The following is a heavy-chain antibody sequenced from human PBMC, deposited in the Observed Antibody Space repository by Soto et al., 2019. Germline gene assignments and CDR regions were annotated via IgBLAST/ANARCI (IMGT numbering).Heavy chain of an antibody. CDR1: GGTFSSYA. V-gene: IGHV1-69*01. J-gene: IGHJ4*02. D-gene: IGHD3-22*01. CDR3: AREKGHYYDNSGHFAY. Sequence: QVQLVQSGAEVKKPGSSVKVSCKASGGTFSSYAISWVRQAPGQGLEWMGGIIPIFGTANYAQKFQGRVTITADESTSTAYMELSSLKSEDTDVYYCAREKGHYYDNSGHFAYWGQGTLVTVSS. CDR2: IIPIFGTA.